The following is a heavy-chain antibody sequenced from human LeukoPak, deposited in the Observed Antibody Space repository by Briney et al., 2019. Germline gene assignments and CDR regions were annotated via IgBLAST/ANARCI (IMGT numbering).Heavy chain of an antibody. V-gene: IGHV3-7*04. CDR2: TKQDGSEK. Sequence: GGSLRLPCAASGFTFSSYWMSWVRQAPGKGLEWVANTKQDGSEKYYVDSVKGRFTISRDNAKNSLYLQMNSLRAEDTAVYYCARGGTYYDILTGYYTAWYFDYWGQGTLVTVSS. J-gene: IGHJ4*02. D-gene: IGHD3-9*01. CDR3: ARGGTYYDILTGYYTAWYFDY. CDR1: GFTFSSYW.